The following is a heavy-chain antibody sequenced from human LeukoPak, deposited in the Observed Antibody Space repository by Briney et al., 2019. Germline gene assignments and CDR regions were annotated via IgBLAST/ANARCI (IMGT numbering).Heavy chain of an antibody. CDR3: ASGSSGYPTTYNYFDY. V-gene: IGHV4-39*01. Sequence: PSETLSFTCTVSGGSISSSSYYWGWIRQPPGKGLEWIGSIYYSGSTYYNPSLKSRVTISVDTSKNQFSLKLSSVTAADTAVYYCASGSSGYPTTYNYFDYWGQGTLVTVSS. J-gene: IGHJ4*02. D-gene: IGHD3-22*01. CDR2: IYYSGST. CDR1: GGSISSSSYY.